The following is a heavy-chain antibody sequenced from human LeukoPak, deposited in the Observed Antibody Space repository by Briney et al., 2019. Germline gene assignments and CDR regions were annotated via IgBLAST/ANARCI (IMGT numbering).Heavy chain of an antibody. V-gene: IGHV4-31*03. Sequence: PSETLSPTCTVSGGSISSGGYYWSWIRQHPGKGLEWIGYIYYSGSTYYNPSLKSRVTISVDTSKNQFSLKLSSVTAADTAVYYCATAKDSSSWTGTYFDYWGQGTLVTVSS. CDR1: GGSISSGGYY. D-gene: IGHD6-13*01. CDR2: IYYSGST. CDR3: ATAKDSSSWTGTYFDY. J-gene: IGHJ4*02.